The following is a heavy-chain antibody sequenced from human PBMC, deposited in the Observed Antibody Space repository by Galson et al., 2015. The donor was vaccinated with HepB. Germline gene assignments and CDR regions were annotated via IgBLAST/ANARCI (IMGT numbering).Heavy chain of an antibody. D-gene: IGHD3-10*01. CDR2: IFSNDEK. CDR3: AHSRDGSGRTYDY. CDR1: GFSLSNARMG. Sequence: PALVKPTQTLTLTCTVSGFSLSNARMGVSWIRQPPGKALEWLAHIFSNDEKSYSTSLKSRLTISKDTSKSQVVLTMTNMDPVDTATYYCAHSRDGSGRTYDYWGQGTLVTVSS. J-gene: IGHJ4*02. V-gene: IGHV2-26*01.